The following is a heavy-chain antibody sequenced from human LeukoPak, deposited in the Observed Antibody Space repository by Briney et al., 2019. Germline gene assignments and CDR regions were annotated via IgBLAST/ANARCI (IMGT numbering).Heavy chain of an antibody. Sequence: AASVKASCRASGGTFSSYAISWVRQAPGQGLEWMGGIIPIFGTANYAQKFQGRVTITTDESTSTAYMELSSLRSEDTAVYYCASYVEMGIWGQGTLVTVSS. V-gene: IGHV1-69*05. CDR2: IIPIFGTA. J-gene: IGHJ4*02. D-gene: IGHD5-24*01. CDR1: GGTFSSYA. CDR3: ASYVEMGI.